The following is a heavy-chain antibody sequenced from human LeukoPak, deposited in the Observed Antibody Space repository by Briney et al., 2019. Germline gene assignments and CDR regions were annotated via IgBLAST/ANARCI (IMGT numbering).Heavy chain of an antibody. CDR1: GLTFSSYG. V-gene: IGHV3-30*18. CDR2: ISYDGSNK. CDR3: AKEGDTVMAPGSHFDY. D-gene: IGHD5-18*01. Sequence: GGSLRLSCAASGLTFSSYGMHWVRQAPGKGLQWVALISYDGSNKYYADSVKGRFTISRDNSKNTLYMQMNSLRAEDTAVYYCAKEGDTVMAPGSHFDYWGQGTLVTVSS. J-gene: IGHJ4*02.